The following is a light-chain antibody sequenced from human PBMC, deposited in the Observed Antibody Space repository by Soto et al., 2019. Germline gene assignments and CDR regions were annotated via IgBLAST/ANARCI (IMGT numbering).Light chain of an antibody. CDR2: KAS. CDR3: QQYNSYPWT. J-gene: IGKJ1*01. CDR1: QTISSW. Sequence: DIQMTQSPSTLSASVGDRVTITCRASQTISSWLAWYQQKPGKAPKLLIYKASSLESGVSSRFSGSESGTEFTLTISSLQSDDFATYYYQQYNSYPWTFGQGTRVEVK. V-gene: IGKV1-5*03.